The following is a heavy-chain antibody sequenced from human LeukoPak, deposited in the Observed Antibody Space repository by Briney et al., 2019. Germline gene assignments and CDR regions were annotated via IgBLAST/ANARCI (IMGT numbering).Heavy chain of an antibody. CDR1: GFTFGTYA. CDR3: AKPSLWFGELYTYFDY. CDR2: ISGSGAST. Sequence: PGGSLRLSCAASGFTFGTYAMTWVRQAPGKGLEWVSVISGSGASTNYADSVKGRFTISRDNSKNTLYLQMNSLRAEDTAVYYCAKPSLWFGELYTYFDYWGQGTLVTVSS. V-gene: IGHV3-23*01. J-gene: IGHJ4*02. D-gene: IGHD3-10*01.